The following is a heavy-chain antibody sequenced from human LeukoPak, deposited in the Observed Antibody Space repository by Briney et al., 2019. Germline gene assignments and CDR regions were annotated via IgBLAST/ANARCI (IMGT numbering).Heavy chain of an antibody. Sequence: SETLSLTCTVSGGSISSSSCYWGWIRQPPGKGLEWIGSIYYSGSTYYNPSLKSRVTISVDTSKNQFSLKLSSVTAADTAVYYCARRSGYSNYDFDYWGQGTLVTVSS. V-gene: IGHV4-39*01. D-gene: IGHD4-11*01. CDR2: IYYSGST. CDR3: ARRSGYSNYDFDY. J-gene: IGHJ4*02. CDR1: GGSISSSSCY.